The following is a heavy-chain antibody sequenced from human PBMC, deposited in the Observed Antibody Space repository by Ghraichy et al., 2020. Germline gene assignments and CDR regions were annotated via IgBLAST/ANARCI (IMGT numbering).Heavy chain of an antibody. J-gene: IGHJ1*01. CDR3: AKFVLGRNNEYFQH. Sequence: GGSLRLSCAASGFTFSSYAMNWVRQAPGKGLEWVSTICDNSGCTYYADSVKGRFTISRDNSKNTLYLQMHSLRAEDTAVYFCAKFVLGRNNEYFQHWGQGTPVIVSS. CDR1: GFTFSSYA. V-gene: IGHV3-23*01. CDR2: ICDNSGCT. D-gene: IGHD2/OR15-2a*01.